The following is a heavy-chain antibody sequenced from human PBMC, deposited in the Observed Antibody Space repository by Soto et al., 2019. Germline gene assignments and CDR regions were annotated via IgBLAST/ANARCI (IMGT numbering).Heavy chain of an antibody. V-gene: IGHV3-30*18. D-gene: IGHD1-1*01. CDR1: GFTFSSYG. Sequence: GGSLRLSCAASGFTFSSYGMHWVRQAPGKWLEWVAVISYDGSNKYYADSVKGRFTISRDNSKNTLYLQMNSLRAEDTSVYYFAKAAGTTYYYYGMDVWGQGTTVTVSS. CDR3: AKAAGTTYYYYGMDV. CDR2: ISYDGSNK. J-gene: IGHJ6*02.